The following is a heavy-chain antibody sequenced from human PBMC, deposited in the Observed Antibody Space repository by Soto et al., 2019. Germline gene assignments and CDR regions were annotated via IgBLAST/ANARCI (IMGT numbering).Heavy chain of an antibody. CDR2: IIPIFGTA. Sequence: ASVKVSCKAPGGTFSSYAISWVRQAPGQGLEWMGGIIPIFGTANYAQKFQGRVTITADESTSTAYMELSNLRSEDTAVYYCARGTTPRITMVRGGLDVWGQGTTVTVSS. V-gene: IGHV1-69*13. CDR1: GGTFSSYA. D-gene: IGHD3-10*01. CDR3: ARGTTPRITMVRGGLDV. J-gene: IGHJ6*02.